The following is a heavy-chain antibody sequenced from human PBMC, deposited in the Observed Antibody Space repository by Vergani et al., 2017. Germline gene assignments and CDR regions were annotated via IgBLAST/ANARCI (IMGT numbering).Heavy chain of an antibody. D-gene: IGHD6-19*01. CDR3: ARHWTVEWLVKVGWIDP. Sequence: QLQLQESGPGLVKPSATLSLTCSVSGASIRSSNYYWGWIRQPPGKGLEWIASIYYSGSTYYNPSLKSRVTISVDTSKNQFSLKLSSVTAADTAVYFCARHWTVEWLVKVGWIDPWGKGILVTVSS. J-gene: IGHJ5*02. V-gene: IGHV4-39*01. CDR2: IYYSGST. CDR1: GASIRSSNYY.